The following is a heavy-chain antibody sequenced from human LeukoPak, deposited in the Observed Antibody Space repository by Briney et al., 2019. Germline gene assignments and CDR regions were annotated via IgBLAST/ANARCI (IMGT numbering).Heavy chain of an antibody. V-gene: IGHV1-46*01. CDR3: ARDLLAEGFYDSSGPERIVGAFDI. D-gene: IGHD3-22*01. CDR1: GYIFTYYY. CDR2: INPSGGST. J-gene: IGHJ3*02. Sequence: ASVKVSCKASGYIFTYYYMHWVRQAPGQGLEWMGIINPSGGSTSSAQKFQGRITMTRDTSTSTIYMELSSLRSEDTAVYYCARDLLAEGFYDSSGPERIVGAFDIWGQGTMVTVSS.